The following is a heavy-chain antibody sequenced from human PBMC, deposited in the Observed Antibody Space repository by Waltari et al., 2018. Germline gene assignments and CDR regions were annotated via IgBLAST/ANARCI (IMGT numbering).Heavy chain of an antibody. CDR3: ARGHCTGGSCHSGDNFDL. V-gene: IGHV3-53*03. Sequence: EVNLVESGGGLVQPGGSLRLSCAASGFLVEATYMTWVRQAPGKGLEWVLVIYSGITTYYADSAKDRFIIARDNSKNTLFLQMNSLRAEDTAVYYCARGHCTGGSCHSGDNFDLWGQGTLVTVSS. CDR2: IYSGITT. CDR1: GFLVEATY. J-gene: IGHJ4*02. D-gene: IGHD2-15*01.